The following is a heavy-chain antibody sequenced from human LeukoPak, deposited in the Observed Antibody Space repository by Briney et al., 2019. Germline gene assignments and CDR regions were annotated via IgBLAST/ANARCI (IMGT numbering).Heavy chain of an antibody. CDR1: GYSFTSYW. CDR2: IYPGDSDT. V-gene: IGHV5-51*01. CDR3: ARHEKDYYGSGSYPDY. D-gene: IGHD3-10*01. Sequence: GESLKISCKCSGYSFTSYWIGWVRQMPGKGLEWMGIIYPGDSDTRYSPSFQGQVTISADKSISTAYLQWSSLKASDTAMYYCARHEKDYYGSGSYPDYWCQGTLVTVAS. J-gene: IGHJ4*02.